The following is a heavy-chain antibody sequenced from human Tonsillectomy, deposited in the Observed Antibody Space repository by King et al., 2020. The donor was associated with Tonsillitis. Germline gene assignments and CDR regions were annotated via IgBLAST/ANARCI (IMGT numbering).Heavy chain of an antibody. V-gene: IGHV4-61*02. CDR3: ARGSPETYCSSTSCFANPWFDP. J-gene: IGHJ5*02. CDR1: GGSISSGSYY. Sequence: VQLQESGPGLVKPSQTLSLTCTVSGGSISSGSYYWSWIRQPAGKGLEWIGRIYTSGSTNYNPSLKSRVTLSVDTSKNQFSLKLSSETAADTAVYYCARGSPETYCSSTSCFANPWFDPWGQGTLVTVSS. CDR2: IYTSGST. D-gene: IGHD2-2*01.